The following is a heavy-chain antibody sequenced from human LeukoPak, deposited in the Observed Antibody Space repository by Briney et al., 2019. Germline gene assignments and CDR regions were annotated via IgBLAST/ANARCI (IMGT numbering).Heavy chain of an antibody. CDR3: ARGWYSYGLD. CDR1: GGSFGGYY. V-gene: IGHV4-34*01. CDR2: INHSGST. D-gene: IGHD5-18*01. Sequence: SETLSLTCAVYGGSFGGYYWSWIRQPPGKGLEWIGEINHSGSTNYNPSLKSRVTISVDTSKNQFSLKLSSVTAADTAVYYCARGWYSYGLDWGQGTLVTVSS. J-gene: IGHJ4*02.